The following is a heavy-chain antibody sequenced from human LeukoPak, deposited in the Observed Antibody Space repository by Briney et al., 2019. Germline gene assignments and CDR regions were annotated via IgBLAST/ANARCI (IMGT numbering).Heavy chain of an antibody. Sequence: ASVKVSCKASGYTFTSYGISWVRQAHGQGLEWMGWISAYNGNTNYAQKLQGRVTMTTDTSTSTAYMELRSLRSDDTAVYYCARAGYCSGGSCRGELFDIWGQGTMVTVSS. V-gene: IGHV1-18*01. CDR3: ARAGYCSGGSCRGELFDI. CDR2: ISAYNGNT. D-gene: IGHD2-15*01. J-gene: IGHJ3*02. CDR1: GYTFTSYG.